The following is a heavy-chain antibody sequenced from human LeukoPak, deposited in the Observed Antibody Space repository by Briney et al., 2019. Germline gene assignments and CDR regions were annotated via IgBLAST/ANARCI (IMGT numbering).Heavy chain of an antibody. CDR3: ARTLYYDILTGYSPTPYYFDY. J-gene: IGHJ4*02. CDR1: GFTFSSYW. D-gene: IGHD3-9*01. V-gene: IGHV3-7*03. CDR2: IKQDGSGK. Sequence: GGSLRLSCAASGFTFSSYWMSWVRQAPGKGLEWVANIKQDGSGKYYVDSVKGRFTISRDNAKNSLYLQMNSLRAEDTAVYYCARTLYYDILTGYSPTPYYFDYWGQGTLVTVSS.